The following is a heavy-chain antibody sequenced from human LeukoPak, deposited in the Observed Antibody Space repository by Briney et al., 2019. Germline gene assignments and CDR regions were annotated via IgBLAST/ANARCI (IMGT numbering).Heavy chain of an antibody. CDR3: ARDLDYGPSV. Sequence: PGGSLRLSCAASGFTVSSNYMSWVRQAPGKGLKWVSVIYSGGSTFYADSVKGRFAISRDNSKNMLYLQMNSLRAEDTAVYYCARDLDYGPSVWGQGTLVTVSS. J-gene: IGHJ4*02. CDR2: IYSGGST. CDR1: GFTVSSNY. V-gene: IGHV3-53*01. D-gene: IGHD4/OR15-4a*01.